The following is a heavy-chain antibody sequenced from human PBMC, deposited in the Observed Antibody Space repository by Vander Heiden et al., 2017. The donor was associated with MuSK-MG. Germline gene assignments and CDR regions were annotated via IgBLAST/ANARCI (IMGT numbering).Heavy chain of an antibody. J-gene: IGHJ4*02. V-gene: IGHV1-2*02. CDR2: INPRREAT. D-gene: IGHD3-10*02. CDR3: ARIVRGFDY. Sequence: VQLVPSAAALQKPGPSVKVSCKISGYTFTDYHIPWLRQAPGQGLQWMGWINPRREATKYEETFQGRVTMTSDTSISTAYMELTGLKSDDTAVYYGARIVRGFDYWGQGTLVTVS. CDR1: GYTFTDYH.